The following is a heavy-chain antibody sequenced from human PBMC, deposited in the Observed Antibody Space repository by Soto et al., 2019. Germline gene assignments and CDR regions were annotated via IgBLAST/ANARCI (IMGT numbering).Heavy chain of an antibody. CDR2: IISKIDGGTT. CDR1: GFSFNNAW. Sequence: XXSLRLSSAASGFSFNNAWMRWVRQAPGKGLEWVGRIISKIDGGTTDYTASVKDRFIMSRDDSKNTLYLQMNSLKIEDTAVYYCAAGTGRTDFDYWGQGTLVTVSS. V-gene: IGHV3-15*01. D-gene: IGHD2-2*01. J-gene: IGHJ4*02. CDR3: AAGTGRTDFDY.